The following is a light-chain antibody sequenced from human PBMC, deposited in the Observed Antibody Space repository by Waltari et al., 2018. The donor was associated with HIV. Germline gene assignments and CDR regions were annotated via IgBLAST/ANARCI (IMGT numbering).Light chain of an antibody. V-gene: IGLV1-44*01. CDR3: AAWDDSLNGL. Sequence: QSVLTQPPSASGTPGQRVTISCFGRRSNIGSNPVSWYQQLPGTAPKLLISDNNQRPSGVPDRLSGSKSGTSASLAISGLQSEDEGDYFCAAWDDSLNGLFGGGTKLTV. CDR2: DNN. J-gene: IGLJ2*01. CDR1: RSNIGSNP.